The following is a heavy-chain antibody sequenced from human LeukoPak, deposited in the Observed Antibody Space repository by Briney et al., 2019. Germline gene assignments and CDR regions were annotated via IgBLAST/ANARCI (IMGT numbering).Heavy chain of an antibody. Sequence: GGSLRLSGAASGFTFSSYWMSWVRQAPGKGLGGVANIKQDGSEKDYVDSVKVRFTISRDNAKNSLYLQMNSLRAEDTAVYYCARRAVFGEFDYWGQGTLVTVSS. V-gene: IGHV3-7*01. D-gene: IGHD3-10*01. CDR3: ARRAVFGEFDY. CDR2: IKQDGSEK. CDR1: GFTFSSYW. J-gene: IGHJ4*02.